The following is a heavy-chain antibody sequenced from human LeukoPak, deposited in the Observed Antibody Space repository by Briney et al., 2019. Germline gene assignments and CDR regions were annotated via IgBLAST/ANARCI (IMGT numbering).Heavy chain of an antibody. Sequence: GGSLRLSCVASGFSFDDYAMHWVRQAPGKGLEWVSGINWNSGSIGYADSVKGRFTISRDNSKNTLYLQMNSLRAEDTAVYYCAKDLRSGWLDYWGQGTLVTVSS. D-gene: IGHD6-19*01. J-gene: IGHJ4*02. CDR3: AKDLRSGWLDY. CDR1: GFSFDDYA. CDR2: INWNSGSI. V-gene: IGHV3-9*01.